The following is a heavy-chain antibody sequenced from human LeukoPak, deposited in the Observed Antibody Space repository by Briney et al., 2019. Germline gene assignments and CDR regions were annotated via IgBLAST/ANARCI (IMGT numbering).Heavy chain of an antibody. D-gene: IGHD3-10*01. CDR2: IYYSGST. V-gene: IGHV4-59*01. CDR3: ARVFETKLWFGELLGWFDP. Sequence: SETLSLTCTVSGGSISSYYWSWIRQPPGKGLEWIGYIYYSGSTNYNPSLKSRVTISVDTSKNQFSLKLSSVTAADTAVYYCARVFETKLWFGELLGWFDPWGQGTLVTVSS. J-gene: IGHJ5*02. CDR1: GGSISSYY.